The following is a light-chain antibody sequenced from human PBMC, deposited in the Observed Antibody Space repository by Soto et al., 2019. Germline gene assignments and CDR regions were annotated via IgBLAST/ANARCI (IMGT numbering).Light chain of an antibody. CDR1: SSDVGGYNY. CDR3: RSYTSSSTLVV. V-gene: IGLV2-14*01. Sequence: QSALTKPASVSGSPGQSITISCTGTSSDVGGYNYVSWYQQHPGKAPKLMIYEVSNLPSGVSNRFSGSKSGNTASLTISGLQAEDEADYYCRSYTSSSTLVVFGGGTKLTVL. CDR2: EVS. J-gene: IGLJ2*01.